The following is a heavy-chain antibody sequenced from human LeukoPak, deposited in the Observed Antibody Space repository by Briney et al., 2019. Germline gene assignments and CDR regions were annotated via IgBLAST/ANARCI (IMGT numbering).Heavy chain of an antibody. Sequence: GGSLRLSCAASGFTFSSYWMSWVRQAPGKGLEWVANIKQDGSEKYYVDSVKGRFTISRDNAKNSLYLQMNSLRAEDTAVYYCARNQYYYDSSGYEPGYFDYWGQGILVTVSS. D-gene: IGHD3-22*01. CDR3: ARNQYYYDSSGYEPGYFDY. CDR1: GFTFSSYW. J-gene: IGHJ4*02. CDR2: IKQDGSEK. V-gene: IGHV3-7*01.